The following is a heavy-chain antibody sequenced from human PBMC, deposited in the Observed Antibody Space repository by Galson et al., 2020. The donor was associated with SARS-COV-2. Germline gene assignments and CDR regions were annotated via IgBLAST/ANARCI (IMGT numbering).Heavy chain of an antibody. CDR2: INPNSGGT. D-gene: IGHD3-22*01. CDR3: ARSPLVVGLDAFDI. Sequence: ASVKVSCKASGYTFTGYYMHWVRQAPGQGLEWMGWINPNSGGTNYAQKFQGRVTMTRDTSISTAYMELSRLRSDDTAVYYCARSPLVVGLDAFDIWGQGTMVTVSS. V-gene: IGHV1-2*02. CDR1: GYTFTGYY. J-gene: IGHJ3*02.